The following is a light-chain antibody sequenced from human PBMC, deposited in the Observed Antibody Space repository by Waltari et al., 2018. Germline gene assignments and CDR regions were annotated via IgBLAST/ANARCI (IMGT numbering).Light chain of an antibody. CDR3: LLLGTGAWV. CDR2: ETS. V-gene: IGLV7-46*01. J-gene: IGLJ3*02. Sequence: QAVVTQEPSLTVSPGGTIRLTCASSTVTLPSGHKPYWFQQKPGQAPRTLLFETSNRHSWTPARFSGSLLGGKAALTLSGAQPEDEADYYCLLLGTGAWVFGGGTKLTVL. CDR1: TVTLPSGHK.